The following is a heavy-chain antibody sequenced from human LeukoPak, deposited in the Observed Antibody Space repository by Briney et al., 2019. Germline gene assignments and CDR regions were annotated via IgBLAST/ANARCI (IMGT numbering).Heavy chain of an antibody. D-gene: IGHD6-6*01. CDR1: GGSFSDYF. Sequence: PSETLSLTCAVYGGSFSDYFWSWIRQPPGKGLEWIGEISHSGSTTYNPSLRSRVTISGDTSKKQFSLKLSSVTAADTAVYYCARHRSEYFDYWGQGTLVTVSS. CDR3: ARHRSEYFDY. V-gene: IGHV4-34*01. J-gene: IGHJ4*02. CDR2: ISHSGST.